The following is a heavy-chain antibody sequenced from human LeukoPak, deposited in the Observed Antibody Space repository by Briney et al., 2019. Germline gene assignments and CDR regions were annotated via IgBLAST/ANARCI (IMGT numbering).Heavy chain of an antibody. D-gene: IGHD2-15*01. Sequence: PSQTLSLTCTVSGGSISSGGYYWSWIRQHPGKGLEWIGYIYYSGSTYYNPSLKSRVTISVDTSKNQFSLKLSSVTAADTAVYYCARARMVGGWFDPWGQGTLVTVSS. J-gene: IGHJ5*02. V-gene: IGHV4-31*03. CDR2: IYYSGST. CDR1: GGSISSGGYY. CDR3: ARARMVGGWFDP.